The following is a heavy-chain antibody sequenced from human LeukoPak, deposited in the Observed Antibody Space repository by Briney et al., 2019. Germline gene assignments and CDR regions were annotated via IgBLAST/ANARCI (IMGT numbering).Heavy chain of an antibody. Sequence: SVKVSCKASGGTFNSYAISWVRQAPGQGLEWMGGIITIFGTANYAPKFQGRVTITADESTSTAYMELSSLRSEDTAVYYCASGPGTPKGIDYWGQGTLVTVSS. J-gene: IGHJ4*02. CDR2: IITIFGTA. CDR1: GGTFNSYA. D-gene: IGHD1-26*01. CDR3: ASGPGTPKGIDY. V-gene: IGHV1-69*13.